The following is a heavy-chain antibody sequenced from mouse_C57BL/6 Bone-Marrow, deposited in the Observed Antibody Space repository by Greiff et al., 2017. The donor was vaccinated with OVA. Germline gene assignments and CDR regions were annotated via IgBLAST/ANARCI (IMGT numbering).Heavy chain of an antibody. CDR3: ARNDYDGGPWFAY. CDR1: GYTFTSYG. J-gene: IGHJ3*01. D-gene: IGHD2-4*01. Sequence: QVQLKESGAELARPGASVKLSCKASGYTFTSYGISWVKQRTGQGLEWIGEIYPRSGNTYYNEKFKGKATLTADKSSSTAYMELRSLTSEDSAVYCGARNDYDGGPWFAYWGQGTLVTVSA. V-gene: IGHV1-81*01. CDR2: IYPRSGNT.